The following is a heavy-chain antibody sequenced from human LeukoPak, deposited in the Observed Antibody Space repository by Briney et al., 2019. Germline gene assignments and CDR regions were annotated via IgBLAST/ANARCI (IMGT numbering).Heavy chain of an antibody. V-gene: IGHV4-38-2*02. CDR1: GYSISSGYY. Sequence: SETPSLACTVSGYSISSGYYWGWIRQPPGKGLEWIGSIYHSGRTYYNPSLKSRVTISVDTSKNQFSLKLSSVTAADTAVYYCAGSLGYCTSNVCYLKYWGQGTLVTVSS. J-gene: IGHJ4*02. D-gene: IGHD2-8*01. CDR3: AGSLGYCTSNVCYLKY. CDR2: IYHSGRT.